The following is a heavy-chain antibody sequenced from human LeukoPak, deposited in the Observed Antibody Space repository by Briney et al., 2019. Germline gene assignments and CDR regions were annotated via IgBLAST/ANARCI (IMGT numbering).Heavy chain of an antibody. V-gene: IGHV3-23*01. CDR3: AKSSSWTYHYLDY. Sequence: GGSLRLSCAASGFTFSSYAMSWVRQAPGKGLEWVSAIRGSGGSTYYADSVKGRFTISRDNSMNTLSPQMNSLRAEDTALYYCAKSSSWTYHYLDYWGQGALVTVSS. D-gene: IGHD6-13*01. CDR2: IRGSGGST. CDR1: GFTFSSYA. J-gene: IGHJ4*02.